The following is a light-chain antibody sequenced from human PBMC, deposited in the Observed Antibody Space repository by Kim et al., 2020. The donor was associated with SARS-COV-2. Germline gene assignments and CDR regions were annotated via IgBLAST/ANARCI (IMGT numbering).Light chain of an antibody. CDR1: DSGTRR. J-gene: IGLJ1*01. CDR2: YNS. Sequence: APGKTASITCGGNDSGTRRVNWYQQRPGRAPVLVLYYNSDRPSGIPERFSGSNSGNTATLTINRVEAGDEADYYCQVWDISSDHYVFGTGTKVTVL. CDR3: QVWDISSDHYV. V-gene: IGLV3-21*04.